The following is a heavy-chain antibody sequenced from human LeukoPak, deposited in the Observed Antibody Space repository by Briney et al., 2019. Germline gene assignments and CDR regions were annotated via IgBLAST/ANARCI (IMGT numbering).Heavy chain of an antibody. CDR2: ISSSSSYI. CDR1: GFTFSSYS. CDR3: ARDGSGYDDAFDI. D-gene: IGHD3-10*01. J-gene: IGHJ3*02. Sequence: GGSLRLSCAASGFTFSSYSMNWVRQAPGKGLEWVSSISSSSSYIYYADSVKGRFTISRDNARNSLYLQMNSLRAEDTAVYYCARDGSGYDDAFDIWGQGTMVTVSS. V-gene: IGHV3-21*01.